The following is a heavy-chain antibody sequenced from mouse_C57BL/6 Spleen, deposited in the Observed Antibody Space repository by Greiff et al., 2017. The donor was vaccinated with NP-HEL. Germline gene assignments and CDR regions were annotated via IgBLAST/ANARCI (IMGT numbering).Heavy chain of an antibody. D-gene: IGHD1-1*01. CDR1: GFTFNTYA. CDR3: VRGDYGSSLAWFAY. CDR2: IRSKSSNYAT. V-gene: IGHV10-3*01. Sequence: EAGGGLVQPKGSLKLSCAASGFTFNTYAMHWVRQAPGKGLEWVARIRSKSSNYATYYADSVKDRFTISRDDSQSMLYLQMNNLKTEDTAMYYCVRGDYGSSLAWFAYWGQGTLVTVSA. J-gene: IGHJ3*01.